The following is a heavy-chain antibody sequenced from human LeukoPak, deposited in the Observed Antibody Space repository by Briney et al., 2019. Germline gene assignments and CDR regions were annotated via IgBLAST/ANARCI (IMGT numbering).Heavy chain of an antibody. D-gene: IGHD2-21*02. CDR1: GFTFNSYA. CDR2: ISYDGSNK. J-gene: IGHJ1*01. V-gene: IGHV3-30*04. Sequence: GGSLRLSCAASGFTFNSYAMHWVRQAPGKGLEWVAVISYDGSNKNYGDSVKGRFTISRDNSKNTLYLQMNSLSAEDTAVYYCARSVVTATPHYFQHWGQGTLVTVSS. CDR3: ARSVVTATPHYFQH.